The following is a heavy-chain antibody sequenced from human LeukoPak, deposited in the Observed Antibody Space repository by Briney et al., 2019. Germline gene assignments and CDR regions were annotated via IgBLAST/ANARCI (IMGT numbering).Heavy chain of an antibody. CDR1: GYTFSDYY. CDR3: AREFGEGDK. Sequence: ASVKVSCKASGYTFSDYYLHWVRQAPGQGLEWMGWINPNSGGTNYAQKFRGRVTMTRDTSITTVYLELRSLRADDTAVYYCAREFGEGDKWGQGTLVTVSP. D-gene: IGHD3-10*01. J-gene: IGHJ4*02. CDR2: INPNSGGT. V-gene: IGHV1-2*02.